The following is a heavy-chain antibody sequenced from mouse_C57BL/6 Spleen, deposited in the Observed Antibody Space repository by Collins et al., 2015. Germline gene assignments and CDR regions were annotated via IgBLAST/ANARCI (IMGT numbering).Heavy chain of an antibody. CDR1: GFTFSGFW. J-gene: IGHJ1*01. CDR2: INSDGSAI. V-gene: IGHV11-2*02. CDR3: MRHFDV. Sequence: EVQLLETGGGLVQPGGSRGLSCEGSGFTFSGFWMSWVRRTPGKTLEWIGDINSDGSAINYAPSIKDRFTIFRDNDKSTLYLQMSNVRSEDTATYFRMRHFDVWGAGTTVTVSS.